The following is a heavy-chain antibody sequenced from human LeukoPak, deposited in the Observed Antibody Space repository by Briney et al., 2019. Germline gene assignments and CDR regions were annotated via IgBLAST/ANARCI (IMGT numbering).Heavy chain of an antibody. D-gene: IGHD6-13*01. CDR3: AKDTDGAAAGTTWGH. V-gene: IGHV3-7*01. CDR1: GFTFSSYW. CDR2: IKQDGSEK. Sequence: GGSLRLSCAASGFTFSSYWMSWVRQAPGKGLEWVANIKQDGSEKYYVDSVKGRFTISRDNAKSSLYLQMNSLRAEDTAVYYCAKDTDGAAAGTTWGHWGQGTLVTVSS. J-gene: IGHJ4*02.